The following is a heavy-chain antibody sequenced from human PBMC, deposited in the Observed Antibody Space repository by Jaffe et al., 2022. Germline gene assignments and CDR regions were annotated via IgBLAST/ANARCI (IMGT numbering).Heavy chain of an antibody. CDR2: ISWNSGSI. CDR1: GFTFDDYA. Sequence: EVQLVESGGGLVQPGRSLRLSCAASGFTFDDYAMHWVRQAPGKGLEWVSGISWNSGSIGYADSVKGRFTISRDNAKNSLYLQMNSLRAEDTALYYCAKGALRWQQLVLVGSAFDIWGQGTMVTVSS. CDR3: AKGALRWQQLVLVGSAFDI. J-gene: IGHJ3*02. D-gene: IGHD6-13*01. V-gene: IGHV3-9*01.